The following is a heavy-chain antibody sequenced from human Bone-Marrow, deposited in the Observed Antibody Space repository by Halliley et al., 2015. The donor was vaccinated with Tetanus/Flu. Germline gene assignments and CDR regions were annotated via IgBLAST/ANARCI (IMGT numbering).Heavy chain of an antibody. CDR1: GDSISDYY. J-gene: IGHJ4*01. CDR3: ASDEWIAVAQFDK. Sequence: TLSLTCIVSGDSISDYYWSWIWQPPGKGLEWIGYIYRSGNTDYNPSLKGRVSMSIDLSRNQFSLKLRSVTAADTAIYYCASDEWIAVAQFDKWGRGSLGTVSA. V-gene: IGHV4-59*01. CDR2: IYRSGNT. D-gene: IGHD5-12*01.